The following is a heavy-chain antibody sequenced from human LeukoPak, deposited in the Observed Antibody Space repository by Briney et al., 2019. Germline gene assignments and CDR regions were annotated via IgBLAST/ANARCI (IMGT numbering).Heavy chain of an antibody. Sequence: PGGSLRLSCVASGFTISSHWMSWVRQAPGKGLEWVSAISGSGGSTYYADSVKGRFTISRDNSKNTLYLQMNSLRAEDTAVYYCASGWQWLIDYWGQGTLVTVSS. CDR1: GFTISSHW. J-gene: IGHJ4*02. V-gene: IGHV3-23*01. CDR3: ASGWQWLIDY. D-gene: IGHD6-19*01. CDR2: ISGSGGST.